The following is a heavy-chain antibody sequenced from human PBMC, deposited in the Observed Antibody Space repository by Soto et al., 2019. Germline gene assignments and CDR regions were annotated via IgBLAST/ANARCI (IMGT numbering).Heavy chain of an antibody. Sequence: EDSVKVSCKASGYTFTSYGIHWVRQSPGQRLEWMGGINAANGDTEYSAKFQGRVTITRDTSASTAYMELGSLRSEDTAVYYSVRRPVSATGIDWFDPWGHGTMVTDSS. J-gene: IGHJ5*02. CDR1: GYTFTSYG. V-gene: IGHV1-3*01. D-gene: IGHD6-13*01. CDR3: VRRPVSATGIDWFDP. CDR2: INAANGDT.